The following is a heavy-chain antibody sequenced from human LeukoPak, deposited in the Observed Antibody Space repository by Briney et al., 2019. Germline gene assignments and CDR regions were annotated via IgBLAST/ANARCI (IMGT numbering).Heavy chain of an antibody. V-gene: IGHV4-34*01. CDR3: ARGGGSSWYRPVWFDP. D-gene: IGHD6-13*01. CDR2: INHSGST. Sequence: SETLSLTCAVYGGSFSGYYWRWIRQPPGKGLEWIGEINHSGSTNYNPSLKSRVTISVDTSKNQFSLKLSSVTAADTAVYYCARGGGSSWYRPVWFDPWGQGTLVTVSS. CDR1: GGSFSGYY. J-gene: IGHJ5*02.